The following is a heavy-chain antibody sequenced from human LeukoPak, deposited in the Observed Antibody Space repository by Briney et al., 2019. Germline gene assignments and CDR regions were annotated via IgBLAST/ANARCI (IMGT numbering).Heavy chain of an antibody. CDR3: ATTLIVGATPDWYFDL. Sequence: GGSLRLSCAASGFTFSTYGMHWVRQAPGKGLEWVAAILYDGGNKYADSVKGRFTISRDTSKNTLFLQMNSLRAEDTAVYYCATTLIVGATPDWYFDLWGRGTLVTVSS. CDR2: ILYDGGNK. V-gene: IGHV3-30*03. D-gene: IGHD1-26*01. CDR1: GFTFSTYG. J-gene: IGHJ2*01.